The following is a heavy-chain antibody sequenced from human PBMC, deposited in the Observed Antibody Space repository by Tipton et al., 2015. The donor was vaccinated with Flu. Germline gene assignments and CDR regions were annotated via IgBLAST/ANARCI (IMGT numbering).Heavy chain of an antibody. J-gene: IGHJ6*03. Sequence: QVQLVQSGAEVKKPGSSVKVSCKASGGTFSSYAISWVRQAPGQGLEWMGGIIPIFGTANYAQKFQGRVTITADESTTTAYMELSSLRSEDPAVYYCARADGGRCSSTSCLTYYYYYYMDVWGKGTTVTVSS. CDR1: GGTFSSYA. CDR3: ARADGGRCSSTSCLTYYYYYYMDV. V-gene: IGHV1-69*01. CDR2: IIPIFGTA. D-gene: IGHD2-2*01.